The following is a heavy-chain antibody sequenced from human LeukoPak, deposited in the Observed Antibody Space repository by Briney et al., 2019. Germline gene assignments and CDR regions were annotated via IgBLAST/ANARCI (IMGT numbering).Heavy chain of an antibody. CDR1: GGAISSYY. Sequence: SETLSLTCTVSGGAISSYYRSWIRQPPGKGLEWIGYIYYSGSTDYNPSLKSRVTISVDTSKNQFSLKLTSVTAADTAVYYCASMDSSVLRPPLEWGQGTLVTVSS. CDR3: ASMDSSVLRPPLE. V-gene: IGHV4-59*08. J-gene: IGHJ4*02. D-gene: IGHD6-19*01. CDR2: IYYSGST.